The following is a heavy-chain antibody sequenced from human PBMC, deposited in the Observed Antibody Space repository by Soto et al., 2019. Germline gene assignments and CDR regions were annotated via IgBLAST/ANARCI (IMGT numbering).Heavy chain of an antibody. D-gene: IGHD3-16*01. V-gene: IGHV4-30-4*01. CDR2: IYYSGNT. CDR3: AREGGESSDGLYYFDS. Sequence: SETLSLTCPVSGGSTSSDNYWSWIRQPPGKGLEWIGHIYYSGNTDYNPSLKSRLAISIDTSKNQFSLKLSSVTAADTAVYFCAREGGESSDGLYYFDSWGQGSLVTVPQ. CDR1: GGSTSSDNY. J-gene: IGHJ4*02.